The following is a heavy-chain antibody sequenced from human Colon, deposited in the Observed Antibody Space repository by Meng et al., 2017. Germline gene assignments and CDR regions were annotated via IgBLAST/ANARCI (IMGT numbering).Heavy chain of an antibody. V-gene: IGHV1-8*01. CDR2: MNPNTGST. J-gene: IGHJ5*02. D-gene: IGHD2-21*01. CDR3: ARGPFRIGRSWFDP. CDR1: GYTFTDYD. Sequence: QMGQSGAEGKKPGSSVKVSCKASGYTFTDYDINWVRQVTGQGLEWMGWMNPNTGSTDYAQKFQGRVTMTRNSSLSTAYMELSSLRSDDTAVYYCARGPFRIGRSWFDPWGQGTLVTVSS.